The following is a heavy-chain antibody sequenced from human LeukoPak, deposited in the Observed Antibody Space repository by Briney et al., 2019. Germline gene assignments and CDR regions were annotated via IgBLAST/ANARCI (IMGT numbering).Heavy chain of an antibody. CDR2: IYPSGST. J-gene: IGHJ6*03. Sequence: PSETLSLTCTVSGGSISSYYWSWIRQPPGKGLEWIGYIYPSGSTNYNPSLKSRVTISVDMSKNQFSLKLSSVTAADTAAYYCARHAARGSSPGAYYYYMDVWGKGTTVTVSS. CDR3: ARHAARGSSPGAYYYYMDV. D-gene: IGHD6-6*01. CDR1: GGSISSYY. V-gene: IGHV4-4*09.